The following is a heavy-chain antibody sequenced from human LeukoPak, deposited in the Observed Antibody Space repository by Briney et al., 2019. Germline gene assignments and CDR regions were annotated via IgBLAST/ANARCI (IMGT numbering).Heavy chain of an antibody. D-gene: IGHD7-27*01. Sequence: GGSLRLSCAASGFTVSSNYMSWVRHAPGKGLEWVSVIYSGGSTYYADSVKGRFTISRDNSKNTLYLQMNSLRAEDTAVYYCARARWGSGYYYYYMDVWGKGTTVIVSS. J-gene: IGHJ6*03. CDR2: IYSGGST. V-gene: IGHV3-53*01. CDR3: ARARWGSGYYYYYMDV. CDR1: GFTVSSNY.